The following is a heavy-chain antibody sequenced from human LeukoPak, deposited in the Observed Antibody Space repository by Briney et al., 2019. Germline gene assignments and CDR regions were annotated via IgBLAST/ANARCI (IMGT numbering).Heavy chain of an antibody. J-gene: IGHJ4*02. D-gene: IGHD3-10*01. Sequence: PGGSLRLSCAASGFTFSSYSMNWVRQAPGKGLEWVSSISSSSYIYYADSVKGRFTISRDNAKNSLYLQMNSLRAEDTAVYYCARGRGLGNFDYWGQGTLVTVSS. CDR1: GFTFSSYS. CDR3: ARGRGLGNFDY. CDR2: ISSSSYI. V-gene: IGHV3-21*01.